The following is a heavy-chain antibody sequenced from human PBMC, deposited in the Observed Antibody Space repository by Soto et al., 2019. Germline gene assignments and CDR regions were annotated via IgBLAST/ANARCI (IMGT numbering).Heavy chain of an antibody. CDR3: ARQIYDSDTGPNFQYYFDS. Sequence: GESLKISCKGPGYSFAGYWITWVRQKPGKGLGWMGRIDPSDSQTYYSPSFRGHVTISVTKSITTVFLQWSSLRASDTAMYYCARQIYDSDTGPNFQYYFDSWGQGTPVTVSS. CDR2: IDPSDSQT. D-gene: IGHD3-22*01. V-gene: IGHV5-10-1*01. CDR1: GYSFAGYW. J-gene: IGHJ4*02.